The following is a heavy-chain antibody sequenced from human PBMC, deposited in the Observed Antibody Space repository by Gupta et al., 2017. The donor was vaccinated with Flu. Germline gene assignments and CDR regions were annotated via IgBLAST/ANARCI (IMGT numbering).Heavy chain of an antibody. CDR2: ISYDGSNK. Sequence: QAPGKGLEWVAVISYDGSNKYYADSVKGRFTISRDNSKNTLYLQMNSLRAEDTAVYYCAKDRITGTTQALDYWGQGTLVTVSS. D-gene: IGHD1-7*01. J-gene: IGHJ4*02. V-gene: IGHV3-30*18. CDR3: AKDRITGTTQALDY.